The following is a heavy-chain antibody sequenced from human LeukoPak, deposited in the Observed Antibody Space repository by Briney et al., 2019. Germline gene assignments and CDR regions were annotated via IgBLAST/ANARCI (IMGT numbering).Heavy chain of an antibody. Sequence: PGGSLRLSCAASGFIFSNAWMSWVRQAPGKGLEWVGRIKTKIDGWTTDYAAPVKGRFTISRDDSKNTLYLQMNSLKTEDTAVYYCATDGSGTLWGQGTLVTVSS. CDR3: ATDGSGTL. J-gene: IGHJ4*02. V-gene: IGHV3-15*01. CDR1: GFIFSNAW. CDR2: IKTKIDGWTT. D-gene: IGHD3-10*01.